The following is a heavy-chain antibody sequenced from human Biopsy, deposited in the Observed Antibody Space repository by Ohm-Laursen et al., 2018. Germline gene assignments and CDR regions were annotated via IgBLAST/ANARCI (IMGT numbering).Heavy chain of an antibody. CDR3: ARGSNEYGGLYFPH. Sequence: TLSLTCTVSGGSFTGHYWTWIWQPPGKGLEWIGHISHTGYTSYKSSLKSRVTISLDTSRKHFSLRLTSLAAADTAVYYCARGSNEYGGLYFPHWGQGTLLTVSS. CDR1: GGSFTGHY. V-gene: IGHV4-59*11. J-gene: IGHJ1*01. CDR2: ISHTGYT. D-gene: IGHD4-23*01.